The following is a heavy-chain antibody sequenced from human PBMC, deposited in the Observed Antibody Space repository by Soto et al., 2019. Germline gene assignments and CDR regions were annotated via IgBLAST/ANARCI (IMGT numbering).Heavy chain of an antibody. CDR2: VYYSGGA. D-gene: IGHD2-21*01. CDR1: GVSIHNSHSF. CDR3: GRVVEGATRHTDFDS. J-gene: IGHJ5*01. V-gene: IGHV4-39*01. Sequence: SETLSLTCAVSGVSIHNSHSFWGWIRQPPGKGLEFIANVYYSGGAHYNSSFKSRVTISVDTATKQVSLRMSSVTAADTAVYFCGRVVEGATRHTDFDSWGQGTLVTVSS.